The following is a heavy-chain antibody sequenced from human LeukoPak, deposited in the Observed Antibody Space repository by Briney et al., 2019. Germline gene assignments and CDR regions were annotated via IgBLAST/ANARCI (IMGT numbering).Heavy chain of an antibody. V-gene: IGHV5-51*01. CDR3: ARLAYCGGDCYSPSMDV. J-gene: IGHJ6*02. Sequence: GESLKTSCKGSGYSFTSYWIGWVRQMPGKGLEWMGIIYPGDSDTRYSPSFQGQVTISADKSISTAYLQWSSLKDSDTAMYYCARLAYCGGDCYSPSMDVWGQGTTVTVYS. CDR1: GYSFTSYW. D-gene: IGHD2-21*02. CDR2: IYPGDSDT.